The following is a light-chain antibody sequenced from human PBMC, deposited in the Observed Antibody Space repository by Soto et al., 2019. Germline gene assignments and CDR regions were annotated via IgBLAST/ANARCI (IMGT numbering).Light chain of an antibody. CDR1: SSDVGGYNF. CDR3: SSYTTSSTSV. CDR2: EIS. J-gene: IGLJ1*01. V-gene: IGLV2-14*01. Sequence: QSALTQPASVSGSPGQSITIYCTGTSSDVGGYNFVSWYRQHPGKAPKLMIFEISNRPSEVSNRFSGSKSGNTASLTISGLQADDEADYYCSSYTTSSTSVFGAGTNSPS.